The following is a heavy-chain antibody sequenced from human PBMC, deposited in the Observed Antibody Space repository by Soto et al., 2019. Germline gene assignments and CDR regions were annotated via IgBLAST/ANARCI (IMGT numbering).Heavy chain of an antibody. D-gene: IGHD4-17*01. CDR2: MNPNSGNT. J-gene: IGHJ4*02. CDR1: GYTFTSYD. CDR3: AKVPHGAYGDSPYYFDY. Sequence: ASVKVSCKASGYTFTSYDINWVRQATGQGLEWMGWMNPNSGNTGYAQKFQGRVTMTKNTLYLQMNSLRAEDTAVYYCAKVPHGAYGDSPYYFDYWGQGTLVTVSS. V-gene: IGHV1-8*01.